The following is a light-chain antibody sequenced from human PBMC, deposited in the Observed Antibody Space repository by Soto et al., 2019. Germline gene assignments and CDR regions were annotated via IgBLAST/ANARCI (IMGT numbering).Light chain of an antibody. J-gene: IGLJ1*01. V-gene: IGLV2-14*01. CDR2: DVS. CDR3: SSYTSSSTLYG. Sequence: QSVLTQPAAVSGSPGQSITISCTGTSSDVDDYNFVSWYQQHPGKAPKLMIYDVSNRPSGVSNRLSGSKSANTASLTISGLQAEDEADYYCSSYTSSSTLYGFGTGTKVTVL. CDR1: SSDVDDYNF.